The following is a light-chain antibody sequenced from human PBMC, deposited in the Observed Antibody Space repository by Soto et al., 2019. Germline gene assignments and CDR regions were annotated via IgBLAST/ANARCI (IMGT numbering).Light chain of an antibody. CDR1: SSDVGGHNY. V-gene: IGLV2-14*03. Sequence: QSVLTQPASVSGSHGQSITISCTGTSSDVGGHNYVSWYQQHPGKVPKVMIYDVSNRPSGVSNRFSGSKSGNTASLTISGLQAEDEADYYCSSYTSSSTLVVFGGGTKLTVL. CDR3: SSYTSSSTLVV. J-gene: IGLJ2*01. CDR2: DVS.